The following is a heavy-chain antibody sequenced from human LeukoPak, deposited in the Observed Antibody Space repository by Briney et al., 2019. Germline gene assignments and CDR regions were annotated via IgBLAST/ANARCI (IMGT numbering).Heavy chain of an antibody. CDR2: ISSSGSTI. CDR1: GVTFSSYE. CDR3: ARDTGTTVDY. J-gene: IGHJ4*02. D-gene: IGHD1-7*01. V-gene: IGHV3-48*03. Sequence: GGSLRLSCAASGVTFSSYEMNWVRQAPGKGLEWVSYISSSGSTIYYADSVKGRFTISRDNAKNSLYLQMNSLRAEDTAVYYCARDTGTTVDYWGQGTLVTVSS.